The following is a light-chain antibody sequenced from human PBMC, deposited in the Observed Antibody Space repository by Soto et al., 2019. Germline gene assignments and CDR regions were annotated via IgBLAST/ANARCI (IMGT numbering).Light chain of an antibody. CDR1: QGISNY. CDR2: EAS. J-gene: IGKJ1*01. V-gene: IGKV1-27*01. CDR3: QKYNSVPWT. Sequence: DIQMTQSPASLSASVGDRVTITCRASQGISNYLAWYQQKPGKVPKFLIYEASTLQSGVPSRFSGSGSGTDFNLTISSLQPEDVATYYCQKYNSVPWTFGQGTKVEIK.